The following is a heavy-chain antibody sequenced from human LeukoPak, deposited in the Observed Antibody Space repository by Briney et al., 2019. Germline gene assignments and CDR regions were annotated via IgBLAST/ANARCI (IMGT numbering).Heavy chain of an antibody. CDR3: AGGGGSYGDV. D-gene: IGHD1-26*01. Sequence: GASVKVSCKASGGTFSSYAISWVRQAPGQGLEWMGRFDPYNGGTTYAQKFQGRVTITRDTSVSTDYMELSNLRSDDTAVYYCAGGGGSYGDVWGQGTMVAVSS. CDR2: FDPYNGGT. V-gene: IGHV1-2*06. CDR1: GGTFSSYA. J-gene: IGHJ3*01.